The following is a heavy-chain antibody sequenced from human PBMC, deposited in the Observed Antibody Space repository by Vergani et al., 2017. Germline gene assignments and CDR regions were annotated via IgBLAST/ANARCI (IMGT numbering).Heavy chain of an antibody. CDR2: IHPADSDT. D-gene: IGHD3-22*01. CDR1: GYSFTNYW. V-gene: IGHV5-51*01. Sequence: EVELVQSGPEMRKPGGSLKISCQISGYSFTNYWIGWVRQMPGKGLEWMGIIHPADSDTRYSPSFQGQVTISVDKSISTAYLQRSSLRASDSAMYYCARLYGRDSSGSKYFDYWGQGTLVTVSS. CDR3: ARLYGRDSSGSKYFDY. J-gene: IGHJ4*02.